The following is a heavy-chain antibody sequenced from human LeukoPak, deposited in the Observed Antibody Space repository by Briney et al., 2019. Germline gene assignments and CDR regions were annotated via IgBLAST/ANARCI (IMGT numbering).Heavy chain of an antibody. V-gene: IGHV3-30-3*01. CDR3: ARDLSDYYDSSGFPNAFDI. J-gene: IGHJ3*02. CDR2: ISYDGSNK. D-gene: IGHD3-22*01. Sequence: GGSLRLSCAASGFTFSSYAMHWVRQAPGKGLEWVAVISYDGSNKYYADSVKGRFTISRDNSKNTLYLQMNSLRAEDTAVYYCARDLSDYYDSSGFPNAFDIWGQGTMVTVSS. CDR1: GFTFSSYA.